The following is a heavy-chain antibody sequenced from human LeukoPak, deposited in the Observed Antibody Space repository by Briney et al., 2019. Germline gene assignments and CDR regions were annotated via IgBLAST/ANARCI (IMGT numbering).Heavy chain of an antibody. CDR1: GGSIISYY. J-gene: IGHJ4*02. V-gene: IGHV4-59*01. Sequence: PSETLSLTCTVSGGSIISYYWSWIRQPPGKGLEWIGYIYYSGNTNYNPSLKSRVTISLDTYRNQFSLKLSSVTAADTAVYYCARGSLTGRTGYDFVSWGQGTLVTVSS. D-gene: IGHD3-9*01. CDR3: ARGSLTGRTGYDFVS. CDR2: IYYSGNT.